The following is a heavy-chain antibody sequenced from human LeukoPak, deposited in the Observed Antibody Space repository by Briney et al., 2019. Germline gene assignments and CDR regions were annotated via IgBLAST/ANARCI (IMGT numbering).Heavy chain of an antibody. CDR2: ISYDGSNK. CDR3: AREGEMATLGYFDY. D-gene: IGHD5-24*01. J-gene: IGHJ4*02. CDR1: GFTFSSYA. Sequence: GGSLRLSCAASGFTFSSYAMHWVRQAPGKGLEWVAVISYDGSNKYYADSVKGRFTISRDNSKNTLYLQMNSLRAEDTAVYYCAREGEMATLGYFDYWGQGTLVTVSS. V-gene: IGHV3-30*04.